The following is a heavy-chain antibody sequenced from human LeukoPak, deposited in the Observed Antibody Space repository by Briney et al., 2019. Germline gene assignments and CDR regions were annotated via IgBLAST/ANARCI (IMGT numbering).Heavy chain of an antibody. CDR3: ARDAEMVNWGPTPPHFDY. CDR1: GYTFTSYG. V-gene: IGHV1-18*01. Sequence: ASVKVSCKASGYTFTSYGISWVRQAPGQGLEWMGWISAYNGNTNYAQKLQGRVTMTTDTSTSTAYMELRSLRSDDTAVYYCARDAEMVNWGPTPPHFDYWGQGTLVTASS. J-gene: IGHJ4*02. D-gene: IGHD7-27*01. CDR2: ISAYNGNT.